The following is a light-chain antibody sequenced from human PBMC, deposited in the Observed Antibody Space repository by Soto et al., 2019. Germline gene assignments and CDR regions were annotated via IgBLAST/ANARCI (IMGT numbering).Light chain of an antibody. CDR1: QSVSSN. J-gene: IGKJ1*01. CDR3: QQYNNWPRT. V-gene: IGKV3-15*01. CDR2: GAS. Sequence: EIVMTQSPATLSVSPGERAPLSCRASQSVSSNLAWYQQKPGQAPRLLIYGASTRATGIPARFSGSGSGTEFTLTISSLQSEDFAVYYCQQYNNWPRTFGQGNKVEIK.